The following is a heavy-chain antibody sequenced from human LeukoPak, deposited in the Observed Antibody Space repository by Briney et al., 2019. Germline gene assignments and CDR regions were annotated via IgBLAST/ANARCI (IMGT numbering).Heavy chain of an antibody. Sequence: PSETLSLTCTVSGGSISSYYWSWIRQPPGKGLEWIGYIYYSGSTNYNPSLKSRVTISVDTSKNQFSLKLSSVTAADTAVYYCARAPLHTAMGSWYFDYWGQGTLVTVSS. V-gene: IGHV4-59*01. CDR3: ARAPLHTAMGSWYFDY. CDR2: IYYSGST. CDR1: GGSISSYY. J-gene: IGHJ4*02. D-gene: IGHD5-18*01.